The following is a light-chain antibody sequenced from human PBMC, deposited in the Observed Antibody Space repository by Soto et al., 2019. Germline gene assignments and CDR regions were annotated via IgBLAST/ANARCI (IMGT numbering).Light chain of an antibody. Sequence: DIVLTQSPGTLSLSPGERATLSRRASQSISNNYLAWYQQKPGQAPRLLIYGASRRATGIPDRFSGSESGTDCTLTISRLEPEDFSVYHCQQDRTSPWTFGQGTKVQIK. CDR1: QSISNNY. J-gene: IGKJ1*01. V-gene: IGKV3-20*01. CDR2: GAS. CDR3: QQDRTSPWT.